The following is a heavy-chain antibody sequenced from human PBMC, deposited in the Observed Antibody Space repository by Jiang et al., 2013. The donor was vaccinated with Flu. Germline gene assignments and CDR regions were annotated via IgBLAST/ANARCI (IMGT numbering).Heavy chain of an antibody. D-gene: IGHD2/OR15-2a*01. V-gene: IGHV4-59*01. J-gene: IGHJ5*01. Sequence: GLVKPSETLSLTCTVSGGSMSGYYWSWIRQRQEGTGMDGICRVQWENRVYPSVKSRVTISLDTSKSQLSLRLSSVTAADTAVYYCARGVYGAWVDSWGQGALVTVSS. CDR2: RVQWEN. CDR3: ARGVYGAWVDS. CDR1: GGSMSGYY.